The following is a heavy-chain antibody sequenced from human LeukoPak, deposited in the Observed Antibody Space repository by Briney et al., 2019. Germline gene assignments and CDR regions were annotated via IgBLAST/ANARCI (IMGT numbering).Heavy chain of an antibody. Sequence: GGSLRLSCAASGFTFKLYWMHWVRHVPGKRPVWVSRINDDGSDTVYADSVKGRFTISRDNAKNTLYLQMNSLRAEDTAMYYCARDLGYCSGGYCYRSGWFDPWGQGTLVTVSS. CDR3: ARDLGYCSGGYCYRSGWFDP. CDR2: INDDGSDT. V-gene: IGHV3-74*01. D-gene: IGHD2-15*01. J-gene: IGHJ5*02. CDR1: GFTFKLYW.